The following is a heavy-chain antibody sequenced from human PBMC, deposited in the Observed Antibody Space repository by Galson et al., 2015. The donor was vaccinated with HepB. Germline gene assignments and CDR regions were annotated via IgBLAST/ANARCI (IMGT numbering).Heavy chain of an antibody. V-gene: IGHV3-21*01. D-gene: IGHD6-19*01. CDR2: ISSSSSYI. Sequence: SLRLSCAASGFTFSSYSMNWVRQAPGKGLEWVSSISSSSSYIYYADSVKGRFTISRDNAKNSLYLQMNSLRAEDTAVYYCARDLHSSGWYMAFDIWGQGTMVTVSS. J-gene: IGHJ3*02. CDR3: ARDLHSSGWYMAFDI. CDR1: GFTFSSYS.